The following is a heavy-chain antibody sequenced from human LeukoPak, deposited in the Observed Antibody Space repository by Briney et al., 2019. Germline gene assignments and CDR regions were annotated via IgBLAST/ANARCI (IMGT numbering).Heavy chain of an antibody. Sequence: GGSLRLSCAASGFTFDSYSMSWVHQAPGKGLEWVSYITSGSSTIYYADSVKGRFSISRDDAKNSLYLQMNSLRAEDTAVYYCARDGGWYLVYWGQGTLVTVSS. V-gene: IGHV3-48*01. CDR1: GFTFDSYS. D-gene: IGHD6-19*01. J-gene: IGHJ4*02. CDR3: ARDGGWYLVY. CDR2: ITSGSSTI.